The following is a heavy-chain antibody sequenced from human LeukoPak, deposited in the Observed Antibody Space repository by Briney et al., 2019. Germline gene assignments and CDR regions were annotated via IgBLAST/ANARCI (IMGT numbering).Heavy chain of an antibody. Sequence: GGSLRLSCAASGFTFSSYSTNWVRQAPGKGLEWVSSISSSSSYIFYADSVKGRFTISRDNAKNSLYLQMNSLRAEDTAVYYCARDSDYSIEPDFDYWGQGTLVTVSS. CDR1: GFTFSSYS. D-gene: IGHD4-11*01. J-gene: IGHJ4*02. CDR3: ARDSDYSIEPDFDY. CDR2: ISSSSSYI. V-gene: IGHV3-21*01.